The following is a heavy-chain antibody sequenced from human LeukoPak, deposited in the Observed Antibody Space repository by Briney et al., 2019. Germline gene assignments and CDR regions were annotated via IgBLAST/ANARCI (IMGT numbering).Heavy chain of an antibody. V-gene: IGHV3-7*04. D-gene: IGHD2-2*01. CDR2: IKQDGSEK. CDR3: ARDRCSSTSCFIDY. Sequence: PGGSLRLSCTVSRFPFSNYWMSWLRQARGKGLECVDNIKQDGSEKYYVDSMKGRFTISRDNAKNSLYLQMNSLRAEDRAVYYCARDRCSSTSCFIDYWGQGTLVTVSS. CDR1: RFPFSNYW. J-gene: IGHJ4*02.